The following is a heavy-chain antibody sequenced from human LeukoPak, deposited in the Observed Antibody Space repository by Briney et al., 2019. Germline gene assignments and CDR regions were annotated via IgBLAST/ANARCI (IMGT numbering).Heavy chain of an antibody. CDR1: GYTFTDNF. CDR2: IIPKSDGT. V-gene: IGHV1-2*02. D-gene: IGHD3-10*01. CDR3: ARGARYGSGNYYFGY. J-gene: IGHJ4*02. Sequence: ASVTVSCKPSGYTFTDNFIHWVRQAPGQGLEWMGWIIPKSDGTNYAQKFQGRVTMTRDTSISTAYLEVSRLRSDDTAVYYCARGARYGSGNYYFGYWGQGTLIIVSS.